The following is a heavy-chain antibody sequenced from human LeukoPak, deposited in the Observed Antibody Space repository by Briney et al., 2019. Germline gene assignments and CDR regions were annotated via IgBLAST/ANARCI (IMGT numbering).Heavy chain of an antibody. CDR2: IWYDGSNK. D-gene: IGHD3-22*01. CDR1: GFTFSSYG. V-gene: IGHV3-33*06. J-gene: IGHJ4*02. CDR3: AKDIYYDSSGYYNV. Sequence: QPGGSLRLSCAASGFTFSSYGMHWVRQAPGKGPEWVAVIWYDGSNKYYADSVKGRFTISRDNSKNTLYLQMNSLRAEDTAVYYCAKDIYYDSSGYYNVWGQGTLVTVSS.